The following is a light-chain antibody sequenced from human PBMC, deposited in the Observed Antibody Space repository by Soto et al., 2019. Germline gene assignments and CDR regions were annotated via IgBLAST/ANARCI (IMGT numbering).Light chain of an antibody. CDR3: QHCATNFPT. Sequence: DIQMTQSPSTLSASVGDRVTITCRASEGISSWLAWYQQKPGKAPKLLIYKASDLESGVPSRFSGSGYGTEFTLTISSLQPDDFATYHCQHCATNFPTFGQGTKVEIK. CDR1: EGISSW. CDR2: KAS. V-gene: IGKV1-5*03. J-gene: IGKJ1*01.